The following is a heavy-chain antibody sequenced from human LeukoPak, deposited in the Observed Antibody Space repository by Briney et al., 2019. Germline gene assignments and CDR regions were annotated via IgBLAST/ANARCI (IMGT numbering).Heavy chain of an antibody. CDR2: IRGDGGLF. J-gene: IGHJ4*02. V-gene: IGHV3-74*01. CDR1: GFTFSSHW. CDR3: ARDEVGAPPIDY. D-gene: IGHD1-26*01. Sequence: GGSLRLSCEASGFTFSSHWMHWVRQAPGKGLVWIANIRGDGGLFGYADSVKGRFTISRDNAKNTLYLHMNGLRAEDMAVYYCARDEVGAPPIDYWGQGTLVTVSS.